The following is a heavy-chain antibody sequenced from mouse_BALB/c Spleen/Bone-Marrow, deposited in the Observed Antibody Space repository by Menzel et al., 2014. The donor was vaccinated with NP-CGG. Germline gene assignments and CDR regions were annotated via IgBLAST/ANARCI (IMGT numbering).Heavy chain of an antibody. CDR1: GFTFSGYA. D-gene: IGHD1-1*01. Sequence: EVQLQESGGGLVKPGGSLKLSCAASGFTFSGYAMSWVRQTPEKRLEWVASISSGGTTYYPDSVKGRFTISRDNARNILYLQMSSLRSGDTAMYYCAGITTVDYWDQGTSVTVSS. CDR3: AGITTVDY. CDR2: ISSGGTT. V-gene: IGHV5-6-5*01. J-gene: IGHJ4*01.